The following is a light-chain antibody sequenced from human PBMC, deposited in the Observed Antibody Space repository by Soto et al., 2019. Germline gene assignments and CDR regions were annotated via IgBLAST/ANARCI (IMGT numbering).Light chain of an antibody. CDR2: GAS. CDR3: QQYSSSPPEFT. Sequence: EIVLTQCPGTLSLSPGERATLSCRASQSISSSYLAWYQQRPGQAPRLLIFGASYRATGIPDRFSGSGSGPDFTLTISRLEPEAFAIYYCQQYSSSPPEFTFGPGTKVDSK. V-gene: IGKV3-20*01. CDR1: QSISSSY. J-gene: IGKJ3*01.